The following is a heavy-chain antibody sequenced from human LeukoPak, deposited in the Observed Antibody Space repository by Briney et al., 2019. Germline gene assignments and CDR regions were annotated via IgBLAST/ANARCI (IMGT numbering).Heavy chain of an antibody. Sequence: SETLSLTRTVSGGFISSYYWSWIRQPPAKGLEWIGYIYYSGSTNYNPSLQSRVTISVDTPKNQISLKLSSVTAADTAVYYCARGGVVGAIDYWGQGTLVTVSS. CDR2: IYYSGST. V-gene: IGHV4-59*01. J-gene: IGHJ4*02. D-gene: IGHD2-15*01. CDR1: GGFISSYY. CDR3: ARGGVVGAIDY.